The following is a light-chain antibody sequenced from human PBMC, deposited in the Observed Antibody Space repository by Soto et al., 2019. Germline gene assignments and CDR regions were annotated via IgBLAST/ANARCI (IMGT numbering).Light chain of an antibody. CDR1: QDISNY. CDR3: QNLDSAAFT. Sequence: DIQMTQSPPSLSASVGDRVTITCRASQDISNYLAWYQQRPGKVPRLLICAASTLQSGVPSRFSGSGSGTDFTLTISSLLPEDAATYYCQNLDSAAFTFGPGTKVDIK. V-gene: IGKV1-27*01. CDR2: AAS. J-gene: IGKJ3*01.